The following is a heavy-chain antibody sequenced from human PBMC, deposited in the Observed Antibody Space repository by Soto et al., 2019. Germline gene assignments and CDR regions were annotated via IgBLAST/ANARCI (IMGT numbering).Heavy chain of an antibody. J-gene: IGHJ3*02. CDR3: ARERGVLSEAFDI. CDR2: TYYRSKWYN. D-gene: IGHD3-10*01. Sequence: TCASRGDSVSSNSGAWNWLKQSPSRGLEWLGRTYYRSKWYNDYVVSVKSRITINPDTSKNQFSLQLNSVTPEDTAVYYCARERGVLSEAFDIWGQGTVVTVSS. V-gene: IGHV6-1*01. CDR1: GDSVSSNSGA.